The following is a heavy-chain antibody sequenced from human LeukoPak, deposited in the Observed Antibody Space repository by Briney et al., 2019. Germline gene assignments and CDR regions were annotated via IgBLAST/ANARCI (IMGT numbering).Heavy chain of an antibody. V-gene: IGHV7-4-1*02. D-gene: IGHD3-10*01. CDR1: GYTFTSYA. J-gene: IGHJ6*03. CDR2: INTNTGNP. CDR3: ARASDLVDYYYYYMDV. Sequence: ASVKVSCKASGYTFTSYAMNWVRQAPGQGLEWRGWINTNTGNPTYAQGFTGRFVFSLDTSVSTAYLQISSLKAEDTAVYYCARASDLVDYYYYYMDVWGKGTTVTVSS.